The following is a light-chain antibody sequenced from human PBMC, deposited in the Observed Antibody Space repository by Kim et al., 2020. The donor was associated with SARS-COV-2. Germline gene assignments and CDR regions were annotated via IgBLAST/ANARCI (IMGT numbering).Light chain of an antibody. V-gene: IGKV1-5*03. CDR2: KAY. CDR1: QRISRW. J-gene: IGKJ2*01. CDR3: QQYNTHST. Sequence: LDAPVGGKATVTCRASQRISRWLTWYQQQPGKAPKLLIDKAYSLQSGVPSRFSGSGSGTEFTLTISSLQPDDFATYYCQQYNTHSTFGQGTK.